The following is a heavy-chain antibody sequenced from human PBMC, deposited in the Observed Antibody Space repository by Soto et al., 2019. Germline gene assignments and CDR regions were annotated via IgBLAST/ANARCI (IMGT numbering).Heavy chain of an antibody. CDR1: GGSFSGYY. CDR2: INHSGST. V-gene: IGHV4-34*01. D-gene: IGHD4-17*01. Sequence: SEPLSLTCAVCGGSFSGYYWSWIRQPPGKGLEWIGEINHSGSTNYNPSLKSRVTISVDTSKNQFSLKLSSVTAADTAVYYCARGLRATVTHGGVASWFDPWGQGTLVTVSS. J-gene: IGHJ5*02. CDR3: ARGLRATVTHGGVASWFDP.